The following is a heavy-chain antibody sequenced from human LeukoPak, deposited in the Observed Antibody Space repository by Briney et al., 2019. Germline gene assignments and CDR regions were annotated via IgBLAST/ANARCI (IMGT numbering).Heavy chain of an antibody. CDR2: IYTSGST. CDR1: GGSISSYY. D-gene: IGHD3-9*01. V-gene: IGHV4-4*07. J-gene: IGHJ5*02. Sequence: SETLSLTCTVSGGSISSYYWSWIRQPAGKGLEWIGRIYTSGSTNYNPSLKSRVTMSVDTSKNQFSLKLSSATAADTAVYYCARDHYDILTGFLRFDPWGQGTLVTVSS. CDR3: ARDHYDILTGFLRFDP.